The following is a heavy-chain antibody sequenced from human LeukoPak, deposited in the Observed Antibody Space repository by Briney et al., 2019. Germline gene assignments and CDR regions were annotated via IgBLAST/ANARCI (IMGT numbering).Heavy chain of an antibody. V-gene: IGHV1-8*01. CDR3: TRGSSGRCDH. CDR1: GYTFTSCD. J-gene: IGHJ5*02. CDR2: MNPNSGNT. D-gene: IGHD5-12*01. Sequence: ASVKVSCKASGYTFTSCDMNWVRQATGQGLEWMGWMNPNSGNTGYGQSFQGRITMTRNISIGTAYMELSNLTSEDTAIYYCTRGSSGRCDHWGKGTLVTVSA.